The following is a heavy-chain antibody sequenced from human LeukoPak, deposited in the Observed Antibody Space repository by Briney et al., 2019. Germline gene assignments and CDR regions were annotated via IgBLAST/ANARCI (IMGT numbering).Heavy chain of an antibody. J-gene: IGHJ5*02. Sequence: ASVKVSCKASGYTFTGYYLHWVRQAPGQGLEWMGRINANSGGTDYAQKFQGRVTMTTDTSTSTAYMELRSLRSDDTAVYYCARVIAVAGTKGNWFDPWGQGTLVTVSS. CDR3: ARVIAVAGTKGNWFDP. CDR2: INANSGGT. D-gene: IGHD6-19*01. V-gene: IGHV1-2*02. CDR1: GYTFTGYY.